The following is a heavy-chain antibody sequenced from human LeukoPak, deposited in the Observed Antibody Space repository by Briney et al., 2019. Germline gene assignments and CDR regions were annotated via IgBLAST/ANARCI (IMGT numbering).Heavy chain of an antibody. CDR1: GFTFSSYS. CDR2: ISSSSSTI. J-gene: IGHJ4*02. CDR3: GRGRGYGSGSYSIDY. V-gene: IGHV3-48*01. Sequence: GESLRLSCAASGFTFSSYSRKWVRQAPGKGLEWVSYISSSSSTIYYADSIRGRLITSRDTTNNSAYMLMTGLRADNTAVYYCGRGRGYGSGSYSIDYWGQGTLVTVSS. D-gene: IGHD3-10*01.